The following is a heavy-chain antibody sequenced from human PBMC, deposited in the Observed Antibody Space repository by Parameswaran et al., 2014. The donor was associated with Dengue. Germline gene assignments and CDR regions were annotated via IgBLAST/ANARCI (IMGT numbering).Heavy chain of an antibody. D-gene: IGHD1-1*01. V-gene: IGHV4-39*01. CDR3: ARQNGNYFDF. CDR2: IFYTGST. Sequence: WIRQPPGKGLEWIGSIFYTGSTYYNPSLKSRVTMSADTSKNQFSLRLTSVTAADSAFYYCARQNGNYFDFWGQGTLVTVSS. J-gene: IGHJ4*02.